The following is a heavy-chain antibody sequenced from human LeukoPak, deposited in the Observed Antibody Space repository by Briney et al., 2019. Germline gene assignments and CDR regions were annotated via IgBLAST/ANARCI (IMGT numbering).Heavy chain of an antibody. V-gene: IGHV3-23*01. CDR3: AKGGVVVVAAKFDY. J-gene: IGHJ4*02. CDR1: GFTFSNYA. Sequence: GGSLRLSCAASGFTFSNYAMRWVRQAPGKGLEWVSGISGSGDSTYYADSVKGRFTISRDNSKNSLYLQMNSLRTEDTALYYCAKGGVVVVAAKFDYWGQGTLVTVSS. D-gene: IGHD2-15*01. CDR2: ISGSGDST.